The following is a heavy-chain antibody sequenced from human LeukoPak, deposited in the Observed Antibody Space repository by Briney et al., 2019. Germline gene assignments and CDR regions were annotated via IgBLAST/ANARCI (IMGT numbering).Heavy chain of an antibody. J-gene: IGHJ3*02. Sequence: GASVKVSCKASGYTFTGYYMHWVRQAPGQGLEWMGWINPSSSGTNYAQKFQGRVTMTRDTSISTAYMELSRLRSDDTAVYYCAREGILWYAFDIWGQGTMVTVSS. CDR1: GYTFTGYY. CDR2: INPSSSGT. D-gene: IGHD3-10*01. CDR3: AREGILWYAFDI. V-gene: IGHV1-2*02.